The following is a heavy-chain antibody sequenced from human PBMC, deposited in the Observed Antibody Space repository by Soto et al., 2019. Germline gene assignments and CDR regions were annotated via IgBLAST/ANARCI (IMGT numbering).Heavy chain of an antibody. J-gene: IGHJ4*02. D-gene: IGHD7-27*01. CDR2: MNPNSGNT. CDR3: ARGPRNWGVDY. CDR1: GYTFTSYD. V-gene: IGHV1-8*01. Sequence: QVQLVQSGAEVKKPGASVKVSCKAAGYTFTSYDINWVRQATGQDFEWMGWMNPNSGNTAYAQKCKGRGPMTRDTSKSTDMLELSSLTFEDTVVYYRARGPRNWGVDYWGQGTLVTVSS.